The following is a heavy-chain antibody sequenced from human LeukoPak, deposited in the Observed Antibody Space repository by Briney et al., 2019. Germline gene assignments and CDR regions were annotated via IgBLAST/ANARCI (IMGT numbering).Heavy chain of an antibody. V-gene: IGHV1-18*01. Sequence: GASVKVSCKASGYTFTSYGISWVRQAPGQGLEWMGWISAYNGNTNYAQKLQGRVTMTTDTSTSTAYMELRSLRSDDTAVYYCARGPSPRTTGTRPFDYWGQGTLVTVSS. CDR3: ARGPSPRTTGTRPFDY. CDR2: ISAYNGNT. CDR1: GYTFTSYG. D-gene: IGHD1-1*01. J-gene: IGHJ4*02.